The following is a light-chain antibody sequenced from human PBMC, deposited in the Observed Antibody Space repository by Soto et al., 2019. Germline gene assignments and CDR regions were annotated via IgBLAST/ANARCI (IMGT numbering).Light chain of an antibody. CDR3: QQSYSNVALT. J-gene: IGKJ4*01. Sequence: DTQMTQSPSSLSASVGDRVTITCRASQYISSYLNWYQQKPGKAPKVLIYAASTLQSGVPSRFSGSGSGTDFTLTISNLQPEDFATYYCQQSYSNVALTFGGGTKVEIK. CDR1: QYISSY. CDR2: AAS. V-gene: IGKV1-39*01.